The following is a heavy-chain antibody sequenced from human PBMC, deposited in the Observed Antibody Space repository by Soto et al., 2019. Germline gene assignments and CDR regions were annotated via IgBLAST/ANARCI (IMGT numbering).Heavy chain of an antibody. V-gene: IGHV1-69*12. CDR3: ARSGDWRARNGMDV. J-gene: IGHJ6*02. CDR1: GGTFSSYA. Sequence: QVQLVQSGAEVKKPGSSVKVSCKASGGTFSSYAISWVRQAPGHGLEWMGGIIPIFGTANYAQKFKGRVTITADEATSTAYMELSSLRSEDTAVYYCARSGDWRARNGMDVWGQGTTVTVSS. CDR2: IIPIFGTA. D-gene: IGHD7-27*01.